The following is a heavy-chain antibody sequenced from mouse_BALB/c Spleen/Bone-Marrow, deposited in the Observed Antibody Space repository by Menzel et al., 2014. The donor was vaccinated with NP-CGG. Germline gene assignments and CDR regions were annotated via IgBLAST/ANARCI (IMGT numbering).Heavy chain of an antibody. J-gene: IGHJ3*01. Sequence: VVKTGASVKISCKAPGYSFTGYYMHWVKQSHGKSLEWIGYISCYNGATSYNQKFKGKATFTVDTSSSTAYMQFNSLTSEDSAVYYCARGGMITSQAWFAYWGQGTLVTVSA. D-gene: IGHD2-4*01. CDR1: GYSFTGYY. V-gene: IGHV1S34*01. CDR2: ISCYNGAT. CDR3: ARGGMITSQAWFAY.